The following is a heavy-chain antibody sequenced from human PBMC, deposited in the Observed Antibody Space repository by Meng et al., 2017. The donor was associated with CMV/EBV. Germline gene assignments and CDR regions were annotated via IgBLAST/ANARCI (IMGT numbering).Heavy chain of an antibody. CDR3: ARAEVGVVLAPGDY. D-gene: IGHD3-3*01. CDR1: GFTFGSYP. Sequence: GDRVGVGGGVVRPGRSLRLSCAAFGFTFGSYPMHWVRQAPGKGLEWVAVISYDGSNKYYADSVKGRFTISRDNSKNTLYLQMNSLRAEDTAVYYCARAEVGVVLAPGDYWGQGTLVTVSS. J-gene: IGHJ4*02. V-gene: IGHV3-30-3*01. CDR2: ISYDGSNK.